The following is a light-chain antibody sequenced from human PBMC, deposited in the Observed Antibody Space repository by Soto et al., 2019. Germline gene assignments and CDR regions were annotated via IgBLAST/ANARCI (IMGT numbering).Light chain of an antibody. CDR3: QQYYSTPPT. CDR2: WAS. V-gene: IGKV4-1*01. CDR1: QSVLYSSNNKNY. J-gene: IGKJ2*01. Sequence: DIVMTQSPDSLAVSLGERATINCKSSQSVLYSSNNKNYLAWYQQKPGQPPKLLIYWASTRESGVPDRFSGSGSGTDLTLTISSLQAEDVAAFYCQQYYSTPPTFGPGTKLEIK.